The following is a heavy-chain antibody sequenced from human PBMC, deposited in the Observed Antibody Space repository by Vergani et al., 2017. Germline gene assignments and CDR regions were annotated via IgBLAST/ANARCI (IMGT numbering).Heavy chain of an antibody. D-gene: IGHD2-15*01. V-gene: IGHV3-30*18. CDR2: ISYDGSNK. CDR1: GFTFSSYG. CDR3: AKGWRGYDYMDV. Sequence: QVQLVESGGGVVQPGRSLRLSCAASGFTFSSYGMHWVRQAPGKGLEWVAVISYDGSNKYYADSVEGRFTISRDNSKNTLYLQMNSLRAEDTAVYYCAKGWRGYDYMDVWGKGTTVTVSS. J-gene: IGHJ6*03.